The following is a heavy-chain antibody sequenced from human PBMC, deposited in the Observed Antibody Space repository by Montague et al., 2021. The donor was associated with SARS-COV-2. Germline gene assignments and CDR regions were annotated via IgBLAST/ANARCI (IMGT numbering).Heavy chain of an antibody. CDR1: GDSVSSNTAT. J-gene: IGHJ5*02. D-gene: IGHD2-15*01. Sequence: CAISGDSVSSNTATWNWIRQSPSRGLEWLGRTYYRSKWYHDYAISLKSRITINPDTSKNQFSLRLISVTAADTAVYYCARGLRLCNGGSCYFAWLDPWGQGTPVTVSS. CDR3: ARGLRLCNGGSCYFAWLDP. CDR2: TYYRSKWYH. V-gene: IGHV6-1*01.